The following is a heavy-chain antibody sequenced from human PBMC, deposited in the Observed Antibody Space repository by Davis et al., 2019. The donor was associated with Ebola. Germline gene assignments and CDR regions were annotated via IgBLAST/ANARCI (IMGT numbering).Heavy chain of an antibody. J-gene: IGHJ6*02. V-gene: IGHV3-7*01. CDR2: IKQDGSEK. Sequence: GESLKISCAASGFTFSSYWMSWVRQAPGKGLEWVANIKQDGSEKYYVDSVKGRFTISRDNAKNSLYLQMNSLRAEDTAVYYCARGQHDLLTGARYAMDGWGRGTTVIASS. CDR1: GFTFSSYW. CDR3: ARGQHDLLTGARYAMDG. D-gene: IGHD3-9*01.